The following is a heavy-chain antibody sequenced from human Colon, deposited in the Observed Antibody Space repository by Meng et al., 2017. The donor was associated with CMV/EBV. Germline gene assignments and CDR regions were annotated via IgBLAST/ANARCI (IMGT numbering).Heavy chain of an antibody. D-gene: IGHD6-6*01. Sequence: GESLKISCAASGFTFSSYWMNWVRQAPGKGLEWVANIKQDGSEKNYADSVKGRFTISRDNAQNSMYLQMTSLRVEDTSIYYCMTPTGSSDYWGQGTLVTVPQ. CDR1: GFTFSSYW. CDR3: MTPTGSSDY. CDR2: IKQDGSEK. J-gene: IGHJ4*02. V-gene: IGHV3-7*01.